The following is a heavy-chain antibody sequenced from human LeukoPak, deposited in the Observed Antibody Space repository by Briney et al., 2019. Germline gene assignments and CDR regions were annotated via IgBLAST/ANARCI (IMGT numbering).Heavy chain of an antibody. Sequence: PGGSLRLSCDASGFTFSSYGMQWVRQAPGKGLEWVSIISYDGSYKDSADSVKRRFTISRDNSKNTLYLQMNSLRVEDTAVYYCAKGHGYNYVPGFVDHWGQGTLVTVSS. D-gene: IGHD5-18*01. V-gene: IGHV3-30*18. J-gene: IGHJ4*02. CDR1: GFTFSSYG. CDR3: AKGHGYNYVPGFVDH. CDR2: ISYDGSYK.